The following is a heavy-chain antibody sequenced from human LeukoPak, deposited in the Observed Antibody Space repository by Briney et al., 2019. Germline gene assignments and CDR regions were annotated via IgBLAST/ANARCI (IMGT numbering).Heavy chain of an antibody. J-gene: IGHJ4*02. Sequence: QPSGTLSLTCGGSGGSISNTNWWSWVRQPPGQGLEWIGEISLTGLTHYNPSLESRVTVSLDKSKNQLSLNLTSVTAADTAVYYCSIKNGTFSPFGYWGQGILVTVLS. CDR3: SIKNGTFSPFGY. D-gene: IGHD1-26*01. V-gene: IGHV4-4*02. CDR2: ISLTGLT. CDR1: GGSISNTNW.